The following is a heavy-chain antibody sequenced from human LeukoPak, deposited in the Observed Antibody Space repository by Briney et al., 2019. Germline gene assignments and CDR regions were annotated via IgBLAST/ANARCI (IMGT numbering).Heavy chain of an antibody. CDR2: ISYDGSNK. V-gene: IGHV3-30*18. J-gene: IGHJ6*04. CDR1: GLTFSSYG. D-gene: IGHD2-15*01. CDR3: AKDAPPCSGGSCYSGYYFYGRDV. Sequence: GGSLRLSCVVSGLTFSSYGMHWVRQAPGKGLECVAVISYDGSNKYYADSVKGRFTISRDNSKNTLYLQMTSLRAEDTAVFYCAKDAPPCSGGSCYSGYYFYGRDVWRKGTTDSVSS.